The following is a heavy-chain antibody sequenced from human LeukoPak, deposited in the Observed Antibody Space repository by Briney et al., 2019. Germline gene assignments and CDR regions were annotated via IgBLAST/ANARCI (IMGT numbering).Heavy chain of an antibody. CDR1: GFSFSDYY. Sequence: KPGGSLRLSCAASGFSFSDYYMTWIRQAPGKGLEWLTYISTSSSDTRYADSVKGRFTISRDDAKKSLYLQMDSLRAEDTALYYRASLVRQFTGAFDIWGQGTMVTVSS. D-gene: IGHD3-10*01. CDR2: ISTSSSDT. J-gene: IGHJ3*02. CDR3: ASLVRQFTGAFDI. V-gene: IGHV3-11*03.